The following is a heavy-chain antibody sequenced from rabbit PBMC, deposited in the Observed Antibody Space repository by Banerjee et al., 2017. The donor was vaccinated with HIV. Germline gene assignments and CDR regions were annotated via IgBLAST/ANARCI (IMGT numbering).Heavy chain of an antibody. D-gene: IGHD2-1*01. V-gene: IGHV1S40*01. CDR2: IDTGSSGST. CDR1: GFDFSTYYY. Sequence: QQLVESGGGLVKPGASLTLTCTASGFDFSTYYYLCWVRQAPGKGLEWIGCIDTGSSGSTYYASWAKGRFTISKTSSTTVTLQMTSLTAADTATYFCARGSNGDGWAFNLWGQGTLVTVS. J-gene: IGHJ4*01. CDR3: ARGSNGDGWAFNL.